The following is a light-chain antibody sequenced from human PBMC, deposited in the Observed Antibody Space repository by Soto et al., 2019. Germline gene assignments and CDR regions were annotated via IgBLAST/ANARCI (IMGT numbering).Light chain of an antibody. V-gene: IGLV2-8*01. J-gene: IGLJ2*01. CDR1: SSDVGGYNS. Sequence: QSALTQPPSASGSPGQSVTIPCTGTSSDVGGYNSVSWYQQHPGKVPKLMIYEVSKRPSGVPDRCSGSKSGNTASLTVAGLQAEDEADYYCSSYAGSNNWVFGGGTKLTVL. CDR3: SSYAGSNNWV. CDR2: EVS.